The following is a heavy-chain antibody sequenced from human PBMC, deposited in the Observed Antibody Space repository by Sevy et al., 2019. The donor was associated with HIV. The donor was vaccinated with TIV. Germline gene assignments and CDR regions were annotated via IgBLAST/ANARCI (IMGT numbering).Heavy chain of an antibody. D-gene: IGHD2-21*02. CDR3: AVSQFCGGDCYYFDQ. Sequence: ASVKVSCRTSTYSSTIYYMQWVRQAPGQGLKWMGLINPSGGGTSYTQKFQDRVTMTWDTSTGTVYMDLSSLRSEDTAVYYCAVSQFCGGDCYYFDQWGQGTLVTVSS. CDR2: INPSGGGT. J-gene: IGHJ4*02. V-gene: IGHV1-46*01. CDR1: TYSSTIYY.